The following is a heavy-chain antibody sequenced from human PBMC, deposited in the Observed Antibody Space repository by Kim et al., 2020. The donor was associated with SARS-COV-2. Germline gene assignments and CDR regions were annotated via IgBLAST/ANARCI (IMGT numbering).Heavy chain of an antibody. J-gene: IGHJ4*02. CDR2: IYPGDSDT. CDR1: GYSFTSYW. CDR3: ARRRGGYYDSSGYYGD. Sequence: GESLKISCKGSGYSFTSYWIGWVRQMPGKGLEWMGIIYPGDSDTRYGPSFQGQVTISADKSISTAYLQWSSLKALDTAMYYCARRRGGYYDSSGYYGDWGQGTLVTVSS. V-gene: IGHV5-51*01. D-gene: IGHD3-22*01.